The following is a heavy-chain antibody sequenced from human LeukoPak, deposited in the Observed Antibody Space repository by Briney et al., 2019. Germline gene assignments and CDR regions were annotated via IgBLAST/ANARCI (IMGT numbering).Heavy chain of an antibody. D-gene: IGHD1-26*01. V-gene: IGHV3-23*01. CDR3: ARAGSIRFDY. CDR1: EFTFSSYA. CDR2: ISGSNGNT. J-gene: IGHJ4*02. Sequence: GSLRLSCAASEFTFSSYAMSWVRQAPGKGLEWVSGISGSNGNTYYADSVKGRFTISRDNSKNTLYLQMNSLRAEDTAVYYCARAGSIRFDYWGQGTLVTVSS.